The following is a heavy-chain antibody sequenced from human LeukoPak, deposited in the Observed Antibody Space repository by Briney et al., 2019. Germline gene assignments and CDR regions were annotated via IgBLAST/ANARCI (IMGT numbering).Heavy chain of an antibody. Sequence: PGGSQRLSCAASGFTFSSYAMSWVRQAPGKGLEWVSAISGSGGSTYYADSVKGRFTISRDNSKNTLYLQMNSLRAEDTAVYYCAKMTAELWFGELSDPNYFDYWGQGTLVTVSS. V-gene: IGHV3-23*01. J-gene: IGHJ4*02. CDR1: GFTFSSYA. D-gene: IGHD3-10*01. CDR2: ISGSGGST. CDR3: AKMTAELWFGELSDPNYFDY.